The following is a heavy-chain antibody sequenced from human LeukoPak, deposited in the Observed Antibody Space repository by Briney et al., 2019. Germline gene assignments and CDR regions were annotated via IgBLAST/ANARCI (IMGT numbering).Heavy chain of an antibody. J-gene: IGHJ4*02. D-gene: IGHD2-2*01. CDR1: GYIFTGYH. V-gene: IGHV1-2*02. CDR3: ARDIVVVPAADHDDY. Sequence: GASVKVSCKASGYIFTGYHIHWVRQAPGQGVEWMGWIYPNSGGTNYAQKFQGRVTMTRDTSISTAYMELSRLRSDDTAVYYCARDIVVVPAADHDDYWGQGTLVTVSS. CDR2: IYPNSGGT.